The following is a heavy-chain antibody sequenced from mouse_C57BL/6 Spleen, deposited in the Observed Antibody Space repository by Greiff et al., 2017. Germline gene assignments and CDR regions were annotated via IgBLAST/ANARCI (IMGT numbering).Heavy chain of an antibody. CDR1: GYSITSGYY. V-gene: IGHV3-6*01. J-gene: IGHJ3*01. CDR2: ISYDGSN. D-gene: IGHD4-1*01. Sequence: DVHLVESGPGLVKPSQSLSLTCSVTGYSITSGYYWNWIRQFPGNKLEWMGYISYDGSNNYNPSLKNRISITRDTSKNQFFLKLNSVTTEDTATYYCAQLTGKFAYWGQGTLVTVSA. CDR3: AQLTGKFAY.